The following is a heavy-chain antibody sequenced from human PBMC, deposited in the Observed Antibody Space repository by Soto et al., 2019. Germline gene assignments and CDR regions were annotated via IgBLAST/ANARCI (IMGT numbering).Heavy chain of an antibody. V-gene: IGHV4-31*03. CDR2: IYYNGNP. J-gene: IGHJ3*01. Sequence: QVQLQESGPGLVKPSQTLSLTCSVSGGSINRGGYYWSWIRQHPGKGLEWIGYIYYNGNPYYHPSLKSRVNISIDTSRNQFSLKLTSVTAADTAVYYCAREAPAVADAFDVWGQGTMVTVSS. D-gene: IGHD2-2*01. CDR1: GGSINRGGYY. CDR3: AREAPAVADAFDV.